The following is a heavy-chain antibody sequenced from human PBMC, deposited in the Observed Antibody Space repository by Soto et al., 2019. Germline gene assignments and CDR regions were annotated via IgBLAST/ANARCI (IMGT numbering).Heavy chain of an antibody. CDR2: INYGGST. V-gene: IGHV4-34*01. CDR3: ARGPEYYYGGSGYVDY. Sequence: SETLSLTCAGYGGSFSGYYGSWIRRPPGKGLEWIGEINYGGSTTYNPSLRSRVTISVDTSKNQFSLKLNSVTAADTSVYYCARGPEYYYGGSGYVDYWGHGTLVTVSS. CDR1: GGSFSGYY. J-gene: IGHJ4*01. D-gene: IGHD3-22*01.